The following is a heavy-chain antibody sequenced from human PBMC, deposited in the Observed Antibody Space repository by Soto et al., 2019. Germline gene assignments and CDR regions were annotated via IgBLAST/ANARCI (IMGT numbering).Heavy chain of an antibody. CDR1: GNNFTSHW. Sequence: PGESLKISCKVSGNNFTSHWITWVRQMPGKGLEWMGIIYPGDLDTRYSPSFQGQVTISADKTFSTAYLQWSSLKASDTAMYYCARGALRRIVGASFNFQDWVQGTLVTVSS. CDR3: ARGALRRIVGASFNFQD. CDR2: IYPGDLDT. J-gene: IGHJ1*01. D-gene: IGHD1-26*01. V-gene: IGHV5-51*01.